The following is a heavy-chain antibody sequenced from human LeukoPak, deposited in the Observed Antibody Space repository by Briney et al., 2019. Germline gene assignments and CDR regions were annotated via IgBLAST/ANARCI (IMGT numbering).Heavy chain of an antibody. CDR1: GYPFTSYY. J-gene: IGHJ4*02. CDR3: ATTVARLYYFDY. CDR2: INPSGGSA. D-gene: IGHD5-12*01. Sequence: GASVKVSCKASGYPFTSYYMHWVRQAPGQGLEWMGIINPSGGSASYAQKFQGRVTMTRDTSTSTVYMELSSLRSEDTAVYYCATTVARLYYFDYWGQGTLVTVSS. V-gene: IGHV1-46*01.